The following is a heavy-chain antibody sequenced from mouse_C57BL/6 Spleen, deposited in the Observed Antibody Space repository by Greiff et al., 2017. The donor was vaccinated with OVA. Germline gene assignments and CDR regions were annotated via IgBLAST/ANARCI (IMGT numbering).Heavy chain of an antibody. D-gene: IGHD2-4*01. CDR2: IYPGSGNT. CDR1: GYTFTDYY. J-gene: IGHJ4*01. CDR3: ARGGGLRRNYAMDY. V-gene: IGHV1-76*01. Sequence: VQLVESGAELVRPGASVKLSCKASGYTFTDYYINWVKQRPGQGLEWIARIYPGSGNTYYNEKFKGKATLTAEKSSSTAYMQLSSLTSEDSAVYFCARGGGLRRNYAMDYWGQGTSVTVSS.